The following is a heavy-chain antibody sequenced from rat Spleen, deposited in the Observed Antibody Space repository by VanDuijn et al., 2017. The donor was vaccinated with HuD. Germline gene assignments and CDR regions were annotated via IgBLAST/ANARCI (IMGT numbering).Heavy chain of an antibody. CDR3: ARWIPGHNSPQWVMDT. CDR1: GYSITSNY. CDR2: ISYSGST. Sequence: EVQLQESGPGLVKPSQSLSLTCSVTGYSITSNYWGWIRKFPGNKMEWMGYISYSGSTSDNPSLKSRISITRDTSKNQFFLQLNSVTTEDTATYYCARWIPGHNSPQWVMDTWGQGVSVTVSS. V-gene: IGHV3-1*01. D-gene: IGHD1-4*01. J-gene: IGHJ4*01.